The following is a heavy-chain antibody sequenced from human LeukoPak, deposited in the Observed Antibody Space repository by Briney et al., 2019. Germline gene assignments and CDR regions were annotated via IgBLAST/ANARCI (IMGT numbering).Heavy chain of an antibody. CDR1: GFTFSSYE. CDR2: ISSSGSTI. CDR3: AREWELLLVN. Sequence: PGGSLRLSCAASGFTFSSYEMNWVRQAPGKGLEWVSYISSSGSTIYYADSVKGRFTISRDNAKNSLYLQMNSLRAENTAVYYCAREWELLLVNWGQGTLVTVSS. D-gene: IGHD1-26*01. V-gene: IGHV3-48*03. J-gene: IGHJ4*02.